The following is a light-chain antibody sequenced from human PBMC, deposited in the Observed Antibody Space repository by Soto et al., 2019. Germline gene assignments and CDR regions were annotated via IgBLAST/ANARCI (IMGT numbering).Light chain of an antibody. CDR3: QVWDIMTDNYV. Sequence: SYELTQPPSVSVAPEKTVTITCGGNNIGNKRVHWYRQKPGQAPVLLISYDSDRPSGIPERFSGSNSENTATLTISRVEAGDEADYYCQVWDIMTDNYVFGSGTKVTVL. CDR2: YDS. V-gene: IGLV3-21*04. CDR1: NIGNKR. J-gene: IGLJ1*01.